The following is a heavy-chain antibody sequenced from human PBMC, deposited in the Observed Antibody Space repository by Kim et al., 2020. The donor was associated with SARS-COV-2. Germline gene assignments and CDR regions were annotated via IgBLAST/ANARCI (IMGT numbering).Heavy chain of an antibody. D-gene: IGHD6-13*01. J-gene: IGHJ4*02. CDR3: AKGYSGRPFDY. CDR2: T. V-gene: IGHV3-23*01. Sequence: TSYADSVKGRFTISRDNSKNTVYLQVNSLRAEDTAVYYCAKGYSGRPFDYWGQGTLVTVSS.